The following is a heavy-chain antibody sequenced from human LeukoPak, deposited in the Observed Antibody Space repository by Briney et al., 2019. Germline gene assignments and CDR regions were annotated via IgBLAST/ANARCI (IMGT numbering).Heavy chain of an antibody. CDR3: AKETSSGWNPDAFDI. Sequence: GGSLRLSCAASGFTFDDYAMHWVRHAPGKGLEWVSGISWNSGSIGYADSVKGRFTISRHNAKNSLYLQMNSLRAEYMALYYCAKETSSGWNPDAFDIWGQGTMVTVSS. V-gene: IGHV3-9*03. J-gene: IGHJ3*02. CDR2: ISWNSGSI. CDR1: GFTFDDYA. D-gene: IGHD6-19*01.